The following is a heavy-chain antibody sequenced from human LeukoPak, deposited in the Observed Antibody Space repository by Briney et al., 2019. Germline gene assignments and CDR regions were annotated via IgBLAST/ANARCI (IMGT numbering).Heavy chain of an antibody. J-gene: IGHJ3*02. CDR2: IKLDRSEK. CDR3: ARRRSNYVWGSYRETEAFDI. Sequence: GGSLRLSCAASGFTFSSYWMSWVRQAPGKGLEWVANIKLDRSEKYYVDSVKGRFTISRDNAKNSLYLQMSSLRAEDTAVYYCARRRSNYVWGSYRETEAFDIWGQGTMVTASS. V-gene: IGHV3-7*01. CDR1: GFTFSSYW. D-gene: IGHD3-16*02.